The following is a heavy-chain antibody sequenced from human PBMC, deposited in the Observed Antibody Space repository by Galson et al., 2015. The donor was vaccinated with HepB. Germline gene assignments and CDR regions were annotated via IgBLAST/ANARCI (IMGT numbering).Heavy chain of an antibody. CDR2: INSDGSST. V-gene: IGHV3-74*01. J-gene: IGHJ3*02. CDR1: GFTFSSYW. D-gene: IGHD3-10*01. Sequence: SLRLSCAASGFTFSSYWMHWVRQAPGKGLVWVSRINSDGSSTSYADSVKGRFTISRDNAKNTLYLQMNSLRAEDTAVYYCARVGHMVRGVNDAFDIWGQGTMVTVSS. CDR3: ARVGHMVRGVNDAFDI.